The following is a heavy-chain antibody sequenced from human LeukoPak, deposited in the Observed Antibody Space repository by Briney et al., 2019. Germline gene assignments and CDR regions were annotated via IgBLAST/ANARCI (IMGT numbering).Heavy chain of an antibody. J-gene: IGHJ6*03. Sequence: PGGSLRLSCAASGFTFSSYSMNWVRQAPGKGVEWVSYISSSSSTIYYADSVKGRFTISRDTAKNSLYLEMNSLRAEDTAVYYCARSNSGWYNLQYYYYMDVWGKGTTVTISS. CDR1: GFTFSSYS. CDR2: ISSSSSTI. D-gene: IGHD6-19*01. V-gene: IGHV3-48*01. CDR3: ARSNSGWYNLQYYYYMDV.